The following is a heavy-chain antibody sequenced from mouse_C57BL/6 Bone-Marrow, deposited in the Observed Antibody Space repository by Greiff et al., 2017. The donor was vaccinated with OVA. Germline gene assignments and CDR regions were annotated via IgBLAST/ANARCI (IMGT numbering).Heavy chain of an antibody. V-gene: IGHV14-4*01. CDR1: GFNITDDY. D-gene: IGHD2-1*01. Sequence: EVQLQQSGAELVRPGASVTLSCTASGFNITDDYMHWVKQRPEQGLEWIGWIDPENGDTEYASRVESTNTITADKSSNTDYLQLSSLTSEDTAVYYCTSYGNFDYWGQGTTLTVSS. J-gene: IGHJ2*01. CDR2: IDPENGDT. CDR3: TSYGNFDY.